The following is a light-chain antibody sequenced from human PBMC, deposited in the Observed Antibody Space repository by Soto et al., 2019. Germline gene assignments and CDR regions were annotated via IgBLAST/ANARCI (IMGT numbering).Light chain of an antibody. J-gene: IGLJ1*01. Sequence: LTQPASVSGSPGQSITISCTGTSSDVGNYNLLSLYQFHPGKVPKLIIYEGNTRPSGVSYRFSPSVSGNTASLTISGLQAEDEADYFCRSYVGVTNASYVFRTGTKVTV. CDR1: SSDVGNYNL. V-gene: IGLV2-23*01. CDR3: RSYVGVTNASYV. CDR2: EGN.